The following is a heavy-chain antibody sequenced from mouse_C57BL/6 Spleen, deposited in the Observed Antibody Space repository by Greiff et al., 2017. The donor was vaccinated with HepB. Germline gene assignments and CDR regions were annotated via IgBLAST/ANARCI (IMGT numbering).Heavy chain of an antibody. D-gene: IGHD2-10*02. V-gene: IGHV1-50*01. CDR1: GYTFTSYW. J-gene: IGHJ3*01. Sequence: QVQLKQPGAELVKPGASVKLSCKASGYTFTSYWMQWVKQRPGQGLEWIGEIDPSDSYTNYNQKFKGKATLTVDTSSSTAYMQLSSLTSEDSAVYYCARGRVWSPFAYWGQGTLVTVSA. CDR3: ARGRVWSPFAY. CDR2: IDPSDSYT.